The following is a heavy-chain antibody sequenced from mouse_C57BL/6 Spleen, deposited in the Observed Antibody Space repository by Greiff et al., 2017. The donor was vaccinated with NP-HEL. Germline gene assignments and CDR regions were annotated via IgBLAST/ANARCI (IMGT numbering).Heavy chain of an antibody. V-gene: IGHV5-4*03. Sequence: DVKLVESGGGLVKPGGSLKLSCAASGFTFSSYAMSWVRQTPEKRLEWVATISDGGSYTYYPDNVKGRFTISRDNAKNNLYLQMSHLKSEDTAMYYCARALTTVVAGDYWGQGTSVTVSS. CDR3: ARALTTVVAGDY. D-gene: IGHD1-1*01. CDR1: GFTFSSYA. CDR2: ISDGGSYT. J-gene: IGHJ4*01.